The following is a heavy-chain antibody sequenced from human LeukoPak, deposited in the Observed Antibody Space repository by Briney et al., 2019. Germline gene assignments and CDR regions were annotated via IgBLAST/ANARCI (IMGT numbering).Heavy chain of an antibody. V-gene: IGHV1-3*01. Sequence: ASVTVSCKASGYTFTSYAMHWVRQAPGQRLEWMGWINAGNGNTKYSQKFQGRVTITRDTSASTAYMELSSLRSEDTAVYYCARGSYGYSGSPPFDYWGQGTLVTVSS. D-gene: IGHD5-18*01. CDR2: INAGNGNT. J-gene: IGHJ4*02. CDR3: ARGSYGYSGSPPFDY. CDR1: GYTFTSYA.